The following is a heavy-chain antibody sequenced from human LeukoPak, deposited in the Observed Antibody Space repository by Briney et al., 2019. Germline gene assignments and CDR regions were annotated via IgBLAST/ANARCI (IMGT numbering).Heavy chain of an antibody. CDR3: AEDQGYSNYVPGFDY. CDR1: GFTFSSYA. V-gene: IGHV3-23*01. Sequence: QPGGSLRLSCAASGFTFSSYAMSWVRQAPGKGLEWVSAISGSGGSTYYADSVKGRFTISRDNSKNTLYLQMNSLRAEDTAVYYCAEDQGYSNYVPGFDYWGQGTLVTVSS. D-gene: IGHD4-11*01. J-gene: IGHJ4*02. CDR2: ISGSGGST.